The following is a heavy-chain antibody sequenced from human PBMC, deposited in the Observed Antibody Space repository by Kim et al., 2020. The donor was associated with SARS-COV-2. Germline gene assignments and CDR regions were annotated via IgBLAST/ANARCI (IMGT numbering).Heavy chain of an antibody. Sequence: SETLSLTCTVSGGSISSSSYYWGWIRQPPGKGLEWIGSIYYSGSTYYNPSLKSRVTISVDTSKNQFSLKLSSVTAADTAVYYCARDHGYSSSWTHFDYWGQGTLVTVSS. CDR2: IYYSGST. CDR1: GGSISSSSYY. V-gene: IGHV4-39*07. J-gene: IGHJ4*02. D-gene: IGHD6-13*01. CDR3: ARDHGYSSSWTHFDY.